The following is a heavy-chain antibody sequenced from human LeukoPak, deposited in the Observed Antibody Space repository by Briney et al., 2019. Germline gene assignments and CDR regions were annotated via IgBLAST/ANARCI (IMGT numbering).Heavy chain of an antibody. CDR2: IYYNGST. Sequence: SETLPLTCTVSGGSISSSSYYWGWIRQPPGKGLEWIGSIYYNGSTYYNPSLKSRVTISVDTSKNQFSLKLSSATAADTAVYYCARLRRPRGGFDYWGQGTLVTVSS. J-gene: IGHJ4*02. CDR3: ARLRRPRGGFDY. V-gene: IGHV4-39*01. D-gene: IGHD3-16*01. CDR1: GGSISSSSYY.